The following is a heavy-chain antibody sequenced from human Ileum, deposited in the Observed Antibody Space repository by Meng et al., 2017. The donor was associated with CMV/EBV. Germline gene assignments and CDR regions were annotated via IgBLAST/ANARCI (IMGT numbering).Heavy chain of an antibody. V-gene: IGHV3-48*04. CDR1: GFTFSSYS. J-gene: IGHJ6*02. CDR3: AKDRGYYDFWSGPSNYYYYYGMDV. CDR2: ISSSSSTI. Sequence: GESLKISCAVSGFTFSSYSMNWVRQAPGKGLEWVSYISSSSSTIYYADSVKGRFTISRDNAKNSLYLQMNSLRAEDTAVYYCAKDRGYYDFWSGPSNYYYYYGMDVWGQGTTVTVSS. D-gene: IGHD3-3*01.